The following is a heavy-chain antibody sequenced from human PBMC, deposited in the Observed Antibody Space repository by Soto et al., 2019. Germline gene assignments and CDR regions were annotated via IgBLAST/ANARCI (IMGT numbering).Heavy chain of an antibody. J-gene: IGHJ6*02. CDR2: ISYDGSNK. V-gene: IGHV3-30*18. D-gene: IGHD3-10*01. CDR3: AKDYSVYGSGSFRYYGMDV. Sequence: VAVISYDGSNKYYADSVKGRFTISRDNSKNTLYLQMNSLRAEDTAVYYCAKDYSVYGSGSFRYYGMDVWGQGTTVTVSS.